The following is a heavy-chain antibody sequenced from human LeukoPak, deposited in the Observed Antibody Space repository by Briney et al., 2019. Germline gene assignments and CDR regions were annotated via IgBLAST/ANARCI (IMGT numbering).Heavy chain of an antibody. CDR2: IFYTGST. J-gene: IGHJ4*02. Sequence: ASETLSLTCSVSGGSINNFYWSWIRQSPGKGLGYIGYIFYTGSTNYNPSLKGRVSISVDTSRNQFSLRLNSVTAADTAVYYCARAGDWNDLPYWGQGILVIVSS. CDR3: ARAGDWNDLPY. D-gene: IGHD1-1*01. V-gene: IGHV4-59*01. CDR1: GGSINNFY.